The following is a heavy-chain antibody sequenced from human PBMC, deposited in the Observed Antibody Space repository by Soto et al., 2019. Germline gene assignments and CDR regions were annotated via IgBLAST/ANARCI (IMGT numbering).Heavy chain of an antibody. D-gene: IGHD2-15*01. CDR2: IHRTVGA. V-gene: IGHV4-59*01. CDR3: ARYYCIDNSCYNTNWLDP. Sequence: SETLSLTCTVSGGSISRFYWIWIRQPPGKCLEWIGYIHRTVGASYDTSLKSRVTLSLDTSKSQVPLTLNSVTAADTAVYYCARYYCIDNSCYNTNWLDPWGQGTLVTVSS. CDR1: GGSISRFY. J-gene: IGHJ5*02.